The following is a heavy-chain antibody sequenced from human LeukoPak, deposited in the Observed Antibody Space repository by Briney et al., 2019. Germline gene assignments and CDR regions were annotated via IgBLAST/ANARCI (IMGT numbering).Heavy chain of an antibody. CDR2: IQFDGSNK. D-gene: IGHD3-3*01. J-gene: IGHJ4*02. CDR3: AKENDFWSGPEG. Sequence: GGSLRLSCVTSGFIFSNYGMHWVRRAPGKGLEWLTFIQFDGSNKLYADSVKGRFTVSRDTSKNTVYLQMTSLRVEDTAVYYCAKENDFWSGPEGWGQGTLVTVSS. V-gene: IGHV3-30*02. CDR1: GFIFSNYG.